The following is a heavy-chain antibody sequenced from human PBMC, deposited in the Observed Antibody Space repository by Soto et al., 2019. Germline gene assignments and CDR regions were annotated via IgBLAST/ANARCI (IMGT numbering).Heavy chain of an antibody. CDR1: GFTFSSYS. V-gene: IGHV3-21*01. D-gene: IGHD6-6*01. Sequence: PGGSLRLSCAASGFTFSSYSMNWVRQAPGKGLEWVSSISSSSSYIYYADSVKGRFTISRDNAKNSLYLQMNSLRAEDTAVYYCAREIQQLVSHDAFYICGQGAMVTVSS. CDR3: AREIQQLVSHDAFYI. CDR2: ISSSSSYI. J-gene: IGHJ3*02.